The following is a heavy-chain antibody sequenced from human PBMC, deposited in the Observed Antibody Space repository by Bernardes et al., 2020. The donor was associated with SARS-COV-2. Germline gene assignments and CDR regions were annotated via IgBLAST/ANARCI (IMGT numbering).Heavy chain of an antibody. CDR2: ITSSGTTM. V-gene: IGHV3-11*01. Sequence: GGSLRLSCAASGFTLSDYYMSWIRQAPGKGLGWVSYITSSGTTMYYVDSVKGRFTISRDNAKNSLYLQMNSLRADDTAVYYCARRSTIWDYWGQGTLVTVSS. CDR1: GFTLSDYY. J-gene: IGHJ4*02. CDR3: ARRSTIWDY. D-gene: IGHD2-8*01.